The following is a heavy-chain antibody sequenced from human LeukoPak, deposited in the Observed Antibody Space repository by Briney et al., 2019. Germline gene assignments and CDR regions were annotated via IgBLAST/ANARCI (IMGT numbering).Heavy chain of an antibody. V-gene: IGHV4-30-2*01. CDR1: GGSISSGGYS. CDR2: IYHSGST. J-gene: IGHJ3*02. Sequence: SQTLSLTCAVSGGSISSGGYSWSWIRQPPGQGLEWIGYIYHSGSTYYNPSLKSRVTISVDRSKNQFSLKLSSVTAAGTAVYYCARTYYYGSGSDAFDIWGQGTMVTVSS. D-gene: IGHD3-10*01. CDR3: ARTYYYGSGSDAFDI.